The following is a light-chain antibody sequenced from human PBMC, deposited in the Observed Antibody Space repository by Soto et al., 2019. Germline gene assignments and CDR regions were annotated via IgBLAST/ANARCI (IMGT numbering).Light chain of an antibody. Sequence: ESVLTQSPATLSLSPGERATLSCRASPSVSNSLAWYQHKPGQAPRLLIYDASNRATGVPTRFSGSGSATDFTLTISRLEPEDFAVYYCKQRNKWPPVTFGGGTRVEIK. J-gene: IGKJ4*01. V-gene: IGKV3-11*01. CDR3: KQRNKWPPVT. CDR1: PSVSNS. CDR2: DAS.